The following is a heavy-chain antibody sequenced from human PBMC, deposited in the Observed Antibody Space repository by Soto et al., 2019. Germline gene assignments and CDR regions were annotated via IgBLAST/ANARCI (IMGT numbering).Heavy chain of an antibody. CDR2: ICYSGST. CDR3: ARLLRGNWFDP. CDR1: GGSISSYY. D-gene: IGHD3-10*01. J-gene: IGHJ5*02. Sequence: SETLSLTCTVSGGSISSYYWSWIRQPPGKGLEWIGYICYSGSTNYNPSLKSRVTISVDTSKNQFSLKLSSVTAADTAVYYCARLLRGNWFDPRGQGTLVTVSS. V-gene: IGHV4-59*01.